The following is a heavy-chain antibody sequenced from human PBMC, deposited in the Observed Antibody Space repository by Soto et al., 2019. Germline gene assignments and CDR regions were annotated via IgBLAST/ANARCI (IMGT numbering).Heavy chain of an antibody. D-gene: IGHD3-10*01. CDR1: GYTFTSYY. J-gene: IGHJ4*02. CDR2: INPSGGST. V-gene: IGHV1-46*01. Sequence: GASVKVSCKASGYTFTSYYMHWVRQAPGQGLEWMGIINPSGGSTSYAQKFQGRVTMTRDTSTSTVYMELSSLRSEDTAVYYCARGSSSGGPTITMVRGVTNDYWGQGTLVTVSS. CDR3: ARGSSSGGPTITMVRGVTNDY.